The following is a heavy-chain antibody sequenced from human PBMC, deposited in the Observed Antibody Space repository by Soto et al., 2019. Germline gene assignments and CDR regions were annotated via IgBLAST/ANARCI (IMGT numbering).Heavy chain of an antibody. D-gene: IGHD3-10*01. CDR1: GFTFSSFW. CDR2: IKPDGSEK. V-gene: IGHV3-7*01. J-gene: IGHJ3*02. Sequence: EAQLVESGGGLVQPGGSLRLSCAASGFTFSSFWMNWVRQTPGKGLEWVAHIKPDGSEKYFVDSVRGRFTISRDNAKNSVYLQMNSLRAEDTAVYYCARGDMVRENDAFDIWGQGTIVTVSS. CDR3: ARGDMVRENDAFDI.